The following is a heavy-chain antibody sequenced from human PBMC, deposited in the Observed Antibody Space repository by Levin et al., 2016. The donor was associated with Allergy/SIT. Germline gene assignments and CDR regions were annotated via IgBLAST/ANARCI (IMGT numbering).Heavy chain of an antibody. CDR3: ARCYCSRANCGTDF. CDR2: ISSDGTDD. CDR1: RFAFLTYA. V-gene: IGHV3-30*04. D-gene: IGHD2-2*01. Sequence: GESLKISCAASRFAFLTYAMHWVRQAPGKGLEWVAVISSDGTDDSYADSVRGRFTISRDDSKNTLYLQMNSLRPEDTAIYYCARCYCSRANCGTDFWGQGTLVTVSS. J-gene: IGHJ4*02.